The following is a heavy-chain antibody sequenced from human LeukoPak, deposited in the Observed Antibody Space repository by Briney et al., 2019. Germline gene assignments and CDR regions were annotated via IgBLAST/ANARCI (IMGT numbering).Heavy chain of an antibody. V-gene: IGHV3-23*01. D-gene: IGHD2-2*01. Sequence: GGSLRLSCAASGFTFSSYEMNWVRQAPGKGLEWVSGISGSGGSTYYADSVKGRFAISRDNSKNTLYLQMNSLRVEDTAVYYCATDQIYCSSPSCYGWSASWGQGTRVTVSS. CDR1: GFTFSSYE. CDR2: ISGSGGST. CDR3: ATDQIYCSSPSCYGWSAS. J-gene: IGHJ5*01.